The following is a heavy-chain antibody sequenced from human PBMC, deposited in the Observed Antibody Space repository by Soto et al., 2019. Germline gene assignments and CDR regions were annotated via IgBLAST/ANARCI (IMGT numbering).Heavy chain of an antibody. J-gene: IGHJ6*02. CDR1: GVSISSYY. CDR3: ARDSKYYYGSGSYYTPTYYYYGMDV. D-gene: IGHD3-10*01. V-gene: IGHV4-59*01. Sequence: SGTLSLTCTVSGVSISSYYWSWIRQPPGKGLEWIGYIYYSGSTNYNPSLKSRVTISVDTSKNQFSLKLSSVTAADTAVYYCARDSKYYYGSGSYYTPTYYYYGMDVWGQGTTVNV. CDR2: IYYSGST.